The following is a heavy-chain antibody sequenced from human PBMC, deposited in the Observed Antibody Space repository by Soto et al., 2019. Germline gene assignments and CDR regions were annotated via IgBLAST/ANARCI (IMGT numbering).Heavy chain of an antibody. CDR2: ISAYNGNT. D-gene: IGHD6-19*01. Sequence: ASVKVSCKASCYTFSSYGISWVRQAPGQGLERKGWISAYNGNTNYAQKHQGRVTMTTDTSTSTAYMELWSLRSDDTAVYYCARAVGYYYGMDVWGQGTTVTVSS. V-gene: IGHV1-18*01. J-gene: IGHJ6*02. CDR1: CYTFSSYG. CDR3: ARAVGYYYGMDV.